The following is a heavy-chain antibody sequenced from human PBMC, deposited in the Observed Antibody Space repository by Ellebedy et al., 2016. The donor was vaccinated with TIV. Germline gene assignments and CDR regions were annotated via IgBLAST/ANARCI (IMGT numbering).Heavy chain of an antibody. V-gene: IGHV1-46*01. D-gene: IGHD2-2*01. J-gene: IGHJ5*02. Sequence: ASVKVSXXASGYTFTNYFMHWVRQAPGQGLEWMGTINPSGGWTSYTQKFQGRITMTRDTSTSTAYMELRSLRSEDTAVYYCARDGCSSTRCSAGGNWFDPWGQGTLVTVSS. CDR3: ARDGCSSTRCSAGGNWFDP. CDR2: INPSGGWT. CDR1: GYTFTNYF.